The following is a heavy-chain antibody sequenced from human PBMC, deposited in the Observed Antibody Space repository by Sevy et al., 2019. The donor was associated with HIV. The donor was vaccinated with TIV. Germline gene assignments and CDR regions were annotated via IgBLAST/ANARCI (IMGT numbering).Heavy chain of an antibody. Sequence: GGSLRLSCTGSGFTFGDYAMSWFRQAPGMGLEWVGFIRSKDYGGAKEYAASVKGRFTISRDDSKSIADLQMNSLKTEDTAVYYCTRGYYNDSSGYSDYWGQGTLVTVSS. CDR1: GFTFGDYA. V-gene: IGHV3-49*03. D-gene: IGHD3-22*01. CDR3: TRGYYNDSSGYSDY. J-gene: IGHJ4*02. CDR2: IRSKDYGGAK.